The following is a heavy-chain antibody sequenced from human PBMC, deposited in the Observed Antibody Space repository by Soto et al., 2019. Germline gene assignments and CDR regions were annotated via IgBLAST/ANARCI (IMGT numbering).Heavy chain of an antibody. J-gene: IGHJ6*02. CDR2: ISYDGSNE. CDR3: AKDLSNHPPAYGLDV. Sequence: QAQVVESGGGVVQPERSLRLSCVVSGFIFRSYGMHWVRQAPGKGLEWVATISYDGSNEYYADSVKGRFTISRDNSKNTLYLQMNSLRPEDTAVYYCAKDLSNHPPAYGLDVWCQGTTVTVSS. V-gene: IGHV3-30*18. CDR1: GFIFRSYG.